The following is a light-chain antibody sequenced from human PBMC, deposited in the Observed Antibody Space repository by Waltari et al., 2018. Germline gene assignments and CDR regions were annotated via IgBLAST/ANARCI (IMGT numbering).Light chain of an antibody. J-gene: IGLJ3*02. CDR3: QVWDSSTVV. CDR1: HIARKT. CDR2: RDN. Sequence: SYDLTQPPSVSVALGQPARITCGESHIARKTVHWYQEKPGLAPVLVIYRDNQRPSGIADRFSGSNSGNMATLTITTAQVGDEADYYCQVWDSSTVVFGAGTKLTVL. V-gene: IGLV3-9*01.